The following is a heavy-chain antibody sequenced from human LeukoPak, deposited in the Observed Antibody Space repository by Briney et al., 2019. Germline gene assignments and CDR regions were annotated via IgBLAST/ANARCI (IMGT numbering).Heavy chain of an antibody. J-gene: IGHJ4*02. CDR1: GGSISSTSYY. CDR3: ARHLGSSSWFDY. D-gene: IGHD6-13*01. CDR2: IYYTGSA. V-gene: IGHV4-39*01. Sequence: PSETLSLTCTVSGGSISSTSYYWGWIRQPPGKGLEWIGGIYYTGSAYYNPALKSRVTISVDTSKNQFSLKLSSVTAADTAMYYCARHLGSSSWFDYWGQGTLVTVSS.